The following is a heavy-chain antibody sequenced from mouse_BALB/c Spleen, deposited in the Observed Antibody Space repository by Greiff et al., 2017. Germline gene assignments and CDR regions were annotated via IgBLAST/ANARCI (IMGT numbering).Heavy chain of an antibody. J-gene: IGHJ3*01. D-gene: IGHD1-1*01. V-gene: IGHV1S135*01. Sequence: VQLQQSGPELMKPGASVKISCKASGYSFTSYYMHWVKQSHGKSLEWIGYIDPFNGGTSYNQKFKGKATLTVDKSSSTAYMHLSSLTSEDSAVYYCARSDGSSYPFAYWGQGTLVTVSA. CDR3: ARSDGSSYPFAY. CDR1: GYSFTSYY. CDR2: IDPFNGGT.